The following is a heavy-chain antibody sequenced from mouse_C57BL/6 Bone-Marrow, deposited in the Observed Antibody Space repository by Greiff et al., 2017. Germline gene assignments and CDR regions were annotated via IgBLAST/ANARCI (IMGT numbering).Heavy chain of an antibody. Sequence: VQLQQPGAELVRPGSSVKLSCKASGYTFTSYWMHWVKQRPIQGLEWIGNIDPSDRETHYNQKFKDKATLTVDKSSSTAYMQLSSLTSEDSAVYYCARGGFAYWGQGTLVTVSA. J-gene: IGHJ3*01. CDR1: GYTFTSYW. CDR2: IDPSDRET. V-gene: IGHV1-52*01. CDR3: ARGGFAY.